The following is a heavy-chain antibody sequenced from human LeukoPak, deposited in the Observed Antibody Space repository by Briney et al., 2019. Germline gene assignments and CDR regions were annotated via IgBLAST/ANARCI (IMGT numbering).Heavy chain of an antibody. D-gene: IGHD5-18*01. V-gene: IGHV4-59*10. CDR3: ARDIGSYGSLFDY. CDR2: IYTSGST. CDR1: GGSFSGYY. J-gene: IGHJ4*02. Sequence: SETLSLTCAVYGGSFSGYYWSWIRQPPGKGLEWIGRIYTSGSTNYNPSLKSRVTMSVDTSKNQFSLKLSSVTAADTAVYYCARDIGSYGSLFDYWGQGTLVTVSS.